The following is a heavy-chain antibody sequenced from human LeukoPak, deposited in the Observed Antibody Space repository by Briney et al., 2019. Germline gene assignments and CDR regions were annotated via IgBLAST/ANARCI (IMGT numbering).Heavy chain of an antibody. D-gene: IGHD4/OR15-4a*01. V-gene: IGHV3-11*04. CDR2: IGDSGTPI. J-gene: IGHJ4*02. CDR3: XRDRRPXXYGGLDN. CDR1: GFTFSDHY. Sequence: GGSLRLSCAASGFTFSDHYMSWIRQAPGKGLEWVSYIGDSGTPIYYADSVKGRVTVSRDNAKNSLFLQMDILRAEDTVVYFCXRDRRPXXYGGLDNWGQGTLVTVSS.